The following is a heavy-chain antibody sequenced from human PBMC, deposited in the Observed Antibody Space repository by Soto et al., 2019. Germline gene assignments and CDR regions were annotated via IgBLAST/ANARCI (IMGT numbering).Heavy chain of an antibody. CDR2: IMPMMETP. V-gene: IGHV1-69*13. J-gene: IGHJ4*02. Sequence: ASVKVSCKTSGITFSSSTLTWVRQAPGQGLEWMGGIMPMMETPIYAQKFQGRIIITADESTSTAYMELNSLTSEDTALYFCARGRSRASTTYYYDSSVFFDYWGQGTLVTVSS. D-gene: IGHD3-22*01. CDR3: ARGRSRASTTYYYDSSVFFDY. CDR1: GITFSSST.